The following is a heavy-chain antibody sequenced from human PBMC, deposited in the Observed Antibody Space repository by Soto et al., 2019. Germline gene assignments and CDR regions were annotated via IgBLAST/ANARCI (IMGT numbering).Heavy chain of an antibody. CDR2: INCYSGYT. CDR1: GYTFSSYG. J-gene: IGHJ5*02. Sequence: QVQLVQSGVEVKGPGASVTVSCKSSGYTFSSYGIAWVRQAPGQGLEWLGWINCYSGYTRYVQTFQGRISFTTDSSASTAYLELRSLISDDTAVYYCARYFLNDYGDPGWFDPWGQGTLVTVSS. D-gene: IGHD4-17*01. CDR3: ARYFLNDYGDPGWFDP. V-gene: IGHV1-18*01.